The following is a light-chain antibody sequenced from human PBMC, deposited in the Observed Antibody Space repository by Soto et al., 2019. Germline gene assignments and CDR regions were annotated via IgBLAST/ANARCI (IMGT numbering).Light chain of an antibody. J-gene: IGLJ3*02. CDR1: SSDVGGYKY. Sequence: QSVLTQPASVSGSPGQSITISCTGTSSDVGGYKYVSWYQQHPGKAPKLMIYDVSNRPSGVSNRFSGSKSGNTASLTVSGLQAEDEAYYYCNSYTRSTTWVFGGGTKLTVL. CDR2: DVS. V-gene: IGLV2-14*03. CDR3: NSYTRSTTWV.